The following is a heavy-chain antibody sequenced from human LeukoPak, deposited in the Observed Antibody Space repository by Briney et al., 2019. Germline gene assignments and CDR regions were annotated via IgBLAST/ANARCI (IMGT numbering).Heavy chain of an antibody. CDR1: GFTFRSYG. CDR2: INTDGSRT. Sequence: GGSLRLSCAVSGFTFRSYGMHWVRQIPGKELVWVSHINTDGSRTLYADSVKGRFTISRDNAMNTVDPQMNSLRAEDTALYYCARDGHNYGTDRWGQGTLVTVSS. V-gene: IGHV3-74*03. CDR3: ARDGHNYGTDR. D-gene: IGHD5-18*01. J-gene: IGHJ5*02.